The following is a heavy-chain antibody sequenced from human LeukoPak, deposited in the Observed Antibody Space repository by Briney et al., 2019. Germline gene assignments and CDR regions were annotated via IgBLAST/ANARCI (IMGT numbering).Heavy chain of an antibody. CDR1: GGTFSSYA. J-gene: IGHJ4*02. Sequence: ASVKVSCKASGGTFSSYAISWVRQAPGQGLEWMGWISAYNGNTNYAQELQGRVTMTTDTSTSTAYMELRSLRSDDTAVYYCARDLVYYFDYWGQGTLVTVSS. CDR3: ARDLVYYFDY. D-gene: IGHD2-8*01. V-gene: IGHV1-18*01. CDR2: ISAYNGNT.